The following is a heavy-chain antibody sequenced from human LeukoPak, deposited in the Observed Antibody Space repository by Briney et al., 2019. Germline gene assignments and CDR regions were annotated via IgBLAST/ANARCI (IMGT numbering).Heavy chain of an antibody. D-gene: IGHD3-3*01. Sequence: SETLSLTCTVSGGPISSYYWSWIRQPPGKGLEWIGYIYYSGSTNYNPSLKSRVTISVDTSKNQFSLKLSSVTAADTAVYYCARVSNYYDFWSGYKDGYYYYGMDVWGQGTTVTVSS. CDR1: GGPISSYY. J-gene: IGHJ6*02. CDR3: ARVSNYYDFWSGYKDGYYYYGMDV. V-gene: IGHV4-59*01. CDR2: IYYSGST.